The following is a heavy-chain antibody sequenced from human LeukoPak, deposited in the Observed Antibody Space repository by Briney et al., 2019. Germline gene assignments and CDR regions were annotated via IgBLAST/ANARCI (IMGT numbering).Heavy chain of an antibody. CDR2: INHSGST. CDR1: GGSISSYY. CDR3: ARGQLGRAFDY. J-gene: IGHJ4*02. D-gene: IGHD2-2*01. Sequence: PSETLSLTCTVSGGSISSYYWSWIRQPPGKGLEWIGEINHSGSTNYNPSLKSRVTISVDTSKNQFSLKLSSVTAADTAVYYCARGQLGRAFDYWGQGTLVTVSS. V-gene: IGHV4-34*01.